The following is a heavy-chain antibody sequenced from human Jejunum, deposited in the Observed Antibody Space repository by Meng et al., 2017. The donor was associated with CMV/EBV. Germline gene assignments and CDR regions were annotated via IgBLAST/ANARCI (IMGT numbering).Heavy chain of an antibody. CDR3: ARQWSSGGSCYPSCFPDY. V-gene: IGHV4-39*01. J-gene: IGHJ4*02. Sequence: SSSRRYYWGWIRQPPGKGLEWIGSIYYSGSTYYNPSLKSRVTISVDTSKNQVSLKLSSVTAADTAVYYCARQWSSGGSCYPSCFPDYWGQGTLVTVSS. D-gene: IGHD2-15*01. CDR1: SSSRRYY. CDR2: IYYSGST.